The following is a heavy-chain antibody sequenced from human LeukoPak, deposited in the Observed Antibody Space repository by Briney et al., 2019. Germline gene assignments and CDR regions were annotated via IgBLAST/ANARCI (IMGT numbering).Heavy chain of an antibody. CDR3: ARGRSYCSGGSCSPGAFDI. CDR2: MNPNSGNT. D-gene: IGHD2-15*01. V-gene: IGHV1-8*03. CDR1: GYTFTSYY. J-gene: IGHJ3*02. Sequence: ASVKVSCKASGYTFTSYYMHWVRQATRQGLEWMGWMNPNSGNTGYAQKFQGRVTITRNTSISTAYMELSSLRSEDTAVYYCARGRSYCSGGSCSPGAFDIWGQGTMVTVSS.